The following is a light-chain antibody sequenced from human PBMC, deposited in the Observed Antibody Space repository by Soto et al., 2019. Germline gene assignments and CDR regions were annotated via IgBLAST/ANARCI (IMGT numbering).Light chain of an antibody. Sequence: EIVMTQSPVTLSVSPGDRATLFCRASRSVNSNLAWYQHKPGQTPKLLIYVASTRATGIPARFSGSGSGTEFTLTISSLQSEDFAVYYCQQYNVWPLTFGGGTKVEFK. CDR1: RSVNSN. CDR2: VAS. V-gene: IGKV3-15*01. J-gene: IGKJ4*02. CDR3: QQYNVWPLT.